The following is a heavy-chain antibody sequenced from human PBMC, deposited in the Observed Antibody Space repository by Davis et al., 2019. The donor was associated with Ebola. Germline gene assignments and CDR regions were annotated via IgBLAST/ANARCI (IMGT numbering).Heavy chain of an antibody. Sequence: PSETLSLTCTVSGGSISSYYWSWIRQPPGKGLEWIGYIYYSGSTNYNPSLKSRVTISVDTSKNQFSLKLSSVTAADTAVYYCARDSPGGYSYGFSDAFDIWGQGTMVTVSS. CDR3: ARDSPGGYSYGFSDAFDI. CDR1: GGSISSYY. CDR2: IYYSGST. D-gene: IGHD5-18*01. V-gene: IGHV4-59*01. J-gene: IGHJ3*02.